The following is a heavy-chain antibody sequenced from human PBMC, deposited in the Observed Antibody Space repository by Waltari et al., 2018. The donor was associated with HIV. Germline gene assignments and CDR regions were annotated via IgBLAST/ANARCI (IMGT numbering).Heavy chain of an antibody. V-gene: IGHV3-53*03. CDR3: ARMHRYYGSDQSRYFYFGFDV. J-gene: IGHJ6*02. CDR2: IYSNSNT. Sequence: EVQLVESGGDLTQPGGSLHHSCVISGLYVTSNSLIWVLKPPGKGLEWVSVIYSNSNTYYVDSGKGRFTIFRDNSKNTVYLQMNSLRAEDTAVYYCARMHRYYGSDQSRYFYFGFDVWGQGTTVTVS. CDR1: GLYVTSNS. D-gene: IGHD3-10*01.